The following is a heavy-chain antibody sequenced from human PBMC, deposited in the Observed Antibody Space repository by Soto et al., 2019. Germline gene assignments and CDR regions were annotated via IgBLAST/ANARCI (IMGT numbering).Heavy chain of an antibody. CDR1: GFTFSGYW. CDR2: IKEDGSEK. V-gene: IGHV3-7*03. CDR3: ARTLYGSGSVWFDP. D-gene: IGHD3-10*01. Sequence: RRLSCSASGFTFSGYWMTWVRQAPGKGLEWVANIKEDGSEKYYVDSVKGRFTISRDNPKNSLYLQMNSLRADDTAVYYCARTLYGSGSVWFDPWGQGTLVTVSS. J-gene: IGHJ5*02.